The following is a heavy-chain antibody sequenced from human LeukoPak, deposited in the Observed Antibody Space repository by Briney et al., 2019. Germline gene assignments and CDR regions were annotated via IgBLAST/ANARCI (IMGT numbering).Heavy chain of an antibody. V-gene: IGHV5-51*01. J-gene: IGHJ5*02. CDR3: ARGPYGYASSATLGSYNWFDP. CDR1: GFTVNNYE. Sequence: GGSLRLSCAASGFTVNNYEMHWVRQAPGKGLEWMGIIYPGDSHTRYSPSFQDQVTISADKSINTVYLQWSSLKASDTAMYYCARGPYGYASSATLGSYNWFDPWGQGTLVTVSS. CDR2: IYPGDSHT. D-gene: IGHD3-10*01.